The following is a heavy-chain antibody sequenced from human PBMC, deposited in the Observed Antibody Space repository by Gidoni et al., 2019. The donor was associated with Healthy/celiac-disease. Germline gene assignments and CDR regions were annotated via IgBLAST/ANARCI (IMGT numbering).Heavy chain of an antibody. CDR2: ISVSGGST. Sequence: EVQLLESGGGLVQPGGSLRLSCAASGFTFSSYAMSWVRQAPGKGLEWVSAISVSGGSTYYADSVKGRFTISRDNSKNTLYLQMNSLRAEDTAVYYCAKATERNGYYMDVWGKGTTVTVSS. D-gene: IGHD1-1*01. CDR1: GFTFSSYA. CDR3: AKATERNGYYMDV. V-gene: IGHV3-23*01. J-gene: IGHJ6*03.